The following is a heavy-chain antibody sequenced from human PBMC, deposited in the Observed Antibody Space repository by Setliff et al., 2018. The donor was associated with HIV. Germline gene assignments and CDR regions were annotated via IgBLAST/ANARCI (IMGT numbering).Heavy chain of an antibody. CDR1: GGSFYTYA. J-gene: IGHJ5*02. CDR2: IVPVFRTV. Sequence: AASVKVSCKASGGSFYTYAFTWVRQAPGQGLEWVGGIVPVFRTVNYAQKLQGRVTITADESTSTSYMELNSLTSDDTAVYYCARGPKKGVDILPPDSWGQGTLVTVSS. CDR3: ARGPKKGVDILPPDS. D-gene: IGHD3-3*01. V-gene: IGHV1-69*13.